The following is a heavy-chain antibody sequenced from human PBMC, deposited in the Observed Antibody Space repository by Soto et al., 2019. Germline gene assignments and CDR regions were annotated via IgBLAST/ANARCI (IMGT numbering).Heavy chain of an antibody. CDR3: ARDNPYDSSGSMYNWFDP. CDR1: GGTFSSYA. CDR2: IIPIFGTA. D-gene: IGHD3-22*01. Sequence: SVKVSCKASGGTFSSYAISWVRQAPGQGLEWMGGIIPIFGTANYAQKFQGRVTITADESTSTAYMELSSLRSEDTAVYYCARDNPYDSSGSMYNWFDPWGQGTLVTVSS. J-gene: IGHJ5*02. V-gene: IGHV1-69*13.